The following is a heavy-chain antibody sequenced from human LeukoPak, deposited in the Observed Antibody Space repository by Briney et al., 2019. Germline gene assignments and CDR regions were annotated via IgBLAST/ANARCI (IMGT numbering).Heavy chain of an antibody. J-gene: IGHJ5*02. D-gene: IGHD3-10*01. CDR1: GYSFTDYF. CDR3: VRDRRYSGPGNYIGFDP. Sequence: ASVKVSCKPSGYSFTDYFIHWVRQAPGQGLEWMGWINPNTGGSKYAQTFQGRVTMTRDTSISTAYMELNSLRSDDTAVYYCVRDRRYSGPGNYIGFDPWGQGTLVTVSS. V-gene: IGHV1-2*02. CDR2: INPNTGGS.